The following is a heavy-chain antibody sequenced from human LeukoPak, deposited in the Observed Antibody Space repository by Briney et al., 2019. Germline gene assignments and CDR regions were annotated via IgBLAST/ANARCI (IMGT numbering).Heavy chain of an antibody. D-gene: IGHD1-26*01. CDR1: GFTFSDYG. V-gene: IGHV3-30*19. Sequence: GGSLRLSCAAPGFTFSDYGMPWVRQAPGKGLEWVAVRSYDGSNKSYADSVKSRFTISRDNSKNTLYLQTNSLRAEGTAVYYCARQKWELLLVDYGGQGTLVTVSS. J-gene: IGHJ4*02. CDR2: RSYDGSNK. CDR3: ARQKWELLLVDY.